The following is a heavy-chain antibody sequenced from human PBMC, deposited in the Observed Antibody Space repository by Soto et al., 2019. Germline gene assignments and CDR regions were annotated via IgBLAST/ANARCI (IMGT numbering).Heavy chain of an antibody. D-gene: IGHD3-16*01. CDR1: GFTSSSYW. V-gene: IGHV3-74*01. Sequence: GGSLRLSCAASGFTSSSYWMHWVRQAPGKGLVWVSRINSDGSSTSYADSVKGRFTISRDNAKNTLYLQMNSLRAEDTAVYYCARAEGGGYYYGMDVWGQGTTVTVSS. J-gene: IGHJ6*02. CDR2: INSDGSST. CDR3: ARAEGGGYYYGMDV.